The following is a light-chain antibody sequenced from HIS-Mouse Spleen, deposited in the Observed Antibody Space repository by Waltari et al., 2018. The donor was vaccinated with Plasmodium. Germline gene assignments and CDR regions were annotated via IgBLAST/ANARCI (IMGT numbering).Light chain of an antibody. Sequence: EIVMTQSPATLSVSPGERATLTCRASQRVSSNLAWYQQKPCQAPRLLIYGSSTSAPGIPARFGGSGSETEFTLTISSLQAEDFAFYYCQQYNNWSGTFGPGTKVDIK. V-gene: IGKV3-15*01. CDR3: QQYNNWSGT. J-gene: IGKJ3*01. CDR1: QRVSSN. CDR2: GSS.